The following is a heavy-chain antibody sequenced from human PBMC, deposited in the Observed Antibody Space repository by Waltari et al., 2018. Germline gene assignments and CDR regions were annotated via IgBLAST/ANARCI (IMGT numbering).Heavy chain of an antibody. CDR2: INHSNGGA. CDR3: ARGRWGCGGGCGYL. D-gene: IGHD2-21*02. Sequence: QVQLVQSGAEVKKPGASVKVSCKASGYTFTGYYMHWVRQAPGQGPERMRSINHSNGGANDGQEMPGRVTMTKDTSISTAYMGLGRLGSDDTAVYYCARGRWGCGGGCGYLWGQGTLVTVSS. V-gene: IGHV1-2*02. J-gene: IGHJ4*02. CDR1: GYTFTGYY.